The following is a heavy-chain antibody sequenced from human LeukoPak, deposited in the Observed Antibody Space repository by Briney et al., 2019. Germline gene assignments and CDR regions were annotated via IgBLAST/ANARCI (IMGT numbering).Heavy chain of an antibody. D-gene: IGHD3-16*02. Sequence: RGESLKISCKGSGYSFTSYWIGWVRQMPGKGLEWMGIIYPGDSDTRYSPSFEGQVTISADKSISTAYLQWSSLKASDTAMYYCARREGEGSYQDNFFDYWGQGTLVTVSS. J-gene: IGHJ4*02. V-gene: IGHV5-51*01. CDR3: ARREGEGSYQDNFFDY. CDR2: IYPGDSDT. CDR1: GYSFTSYW.